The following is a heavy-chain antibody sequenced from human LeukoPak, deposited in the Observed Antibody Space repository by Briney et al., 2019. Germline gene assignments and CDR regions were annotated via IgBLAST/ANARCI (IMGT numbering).Heavy chain of an antibody. Sequence: GSPRLSCAASGFTFSDYYMSWIRQPPGEGLEWIGEINHIGSPNYNPSLKSRVTISLDTSKRQFSLELNSVTAADRATYYCARTTYYRPRVVSDWSRGTLVTVTS. D-gene: IGHD1-26*01. CDR2: INHIGSP. J-gene: IGHJ4*02. CDR1: GFTFSDYY. V-gene: IGHV4-34*01. CDR3: ARTTYYRPRVVSD.